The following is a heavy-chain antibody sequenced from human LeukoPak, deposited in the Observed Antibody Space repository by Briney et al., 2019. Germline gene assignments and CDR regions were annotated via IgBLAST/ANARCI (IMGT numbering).Heavy chain of an antibody. CDR1: GFTFSSYS. J-gene: IGHJ4*02. CDR3: AREKTGAGHDY. CDR2: IYSGGST. Sequence: GGSLRLSCAASGFTFSSYSMNWVRQAPGKGLEWVSVIYSGGSTYYADSVKGRFTISRDNSKNTLYLQMNSLRAEDTAVYYCAREKTGAGHDYWGQGTLVTVSS. V-gene: IGHV3-66*02.